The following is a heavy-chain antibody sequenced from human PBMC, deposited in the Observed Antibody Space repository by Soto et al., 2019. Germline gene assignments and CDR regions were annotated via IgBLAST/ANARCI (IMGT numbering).Heavy chain of an antibody. V-gene: IGHV3-48*03. D-gene: IGHD2-2*01. J-gene: IGHJ3*02. Sequence: GGSLRLSCAASGFTFSSYEMNWVRQAPGKGLEWVSYISSSGSTIYYADSVKGRFTISRDNAKNSLYLQMNSLRAEDMAVYYCARAQYCSSTSCYDAFDIWGQGTMVTVSS. CDR2: ISSSGSTI. CDR1: GFTFSSYE. CDR3: ARAQYCSSTSCYDAFDI.